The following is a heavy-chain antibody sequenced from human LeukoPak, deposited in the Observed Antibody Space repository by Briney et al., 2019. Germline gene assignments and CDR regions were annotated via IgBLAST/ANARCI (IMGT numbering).Heavy chain of an antibody. Sequence: GRSLRLSCAASGFTFDDYAMHWVRQAPGKGLEWVSGISWNSGGVGYADSVKGRFTISRDNAKNSLYLQMNSLRAEDTALYYCAKADGSGSYAGDFDYWGQGTLVTVSS. V-gene: IGHV3-9*01. CDR1: GFTFDDYA. CDR3: AKADGSGSYAGDFDY. J-gene: IGHJ4*02. CDR2: ISWNSGGV. D-gene: IGHD3-10*01.